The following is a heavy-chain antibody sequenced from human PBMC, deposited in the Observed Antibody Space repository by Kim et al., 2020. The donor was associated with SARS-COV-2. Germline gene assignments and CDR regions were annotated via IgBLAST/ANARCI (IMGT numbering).Heavy chain of an antibody. CDR2: IYPGDSDI. CDR1: GYSFPSYW. CDR3: AIVRYGVFDLAY. J-gene: IGHJ1*01. Sequence: GESLKISFKGLGYSFPSYWIVWVRQMPGKGLEWMGNIYPGDSDISYNPSFPGQVTISADKSINTAYLQWSSRKASDSAMCCCAIVRYGVFDLAYWGQGT. V-gene: IGHV5-51*01. D-gene: IGHD5-12*01.